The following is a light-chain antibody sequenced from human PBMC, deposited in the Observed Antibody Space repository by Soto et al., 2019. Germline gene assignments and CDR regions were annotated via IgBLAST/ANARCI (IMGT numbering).Light chain of an antibody. Sequence: EIVLTQSPGTLFLSPGERATLSCRASQSVSSNYLAWYQQKPGQAPRLLIYGASTRATGIPDRFSGSGAGTEFTLTISSLQSEDSALYYCQQYNNWPWTFGQGTKVDIK. CDR1: QSVSSN. CDR2: GAS. CDR3: QQYNNWPWT. J-gene: IGKJ1*01. V-gene: IGKV3D-15*01.